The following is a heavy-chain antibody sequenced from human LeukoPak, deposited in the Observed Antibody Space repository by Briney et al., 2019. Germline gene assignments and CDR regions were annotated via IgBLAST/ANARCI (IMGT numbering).Heavy chain of an antibody. CDR1: GYTFTSYA. CDR2: ISAYNGHT. CDR3: ARSYDYNIVVVVAASGPFWDY. D-gene: IGHD2-15*01. V-gene: IGHV1-18*04. Sequence: ASVNVSCKASGYTFTSYAISWVRQAPEQGLEWIGWISAYNGHTNYTQKLQGTLTMTTDTSTSTAYMELRSVRSDDSGVYYCARSYDYNIVVVVAASGPFWDYWGQGTMVTVSS. J-gene: IGHJ4*02.